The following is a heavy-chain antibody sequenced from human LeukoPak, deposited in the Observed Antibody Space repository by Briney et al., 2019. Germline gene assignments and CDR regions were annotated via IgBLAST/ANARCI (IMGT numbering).Heavy chain of an antibody. J-gene: IGHJ6*03. V-gene: IGHV1-2*02. CDR2: INPSSGGT. CDR3: ARMPNGYYYHMDV. CDR1: GYTFTGYY. Sequence: GASVKVSCKASGYTFTGYYMHWVRQAPGQGLEWMGWINPSSGGTNYAQKFQGRVTMTRDTSISTAYMELSRLRSDDTAVYYCARMPNGYYYHMDVWGKGTTVTVSS. D-gene: IGHD2-2*01.